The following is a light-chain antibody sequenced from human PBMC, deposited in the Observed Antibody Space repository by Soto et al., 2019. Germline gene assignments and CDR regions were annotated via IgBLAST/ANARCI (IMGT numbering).Light chain of an antibody. CDR2: HNS. CDR1: SSNIGAIYD. V-gene: IGLV1-40*01. CDR3: QSYDRSLSGVV. J-gene: IGLJ2*01. Sequence: QSVLTQPPSVSGAPGQRVTISCTGSSSNIGAIYDVHWYQQLPGAAPKLLIYHNSNRPSGVPDRFSGSKSGTSASLAITGLQAEDEADYYCQSYDRSLSGVVFGGGTKLTVL.